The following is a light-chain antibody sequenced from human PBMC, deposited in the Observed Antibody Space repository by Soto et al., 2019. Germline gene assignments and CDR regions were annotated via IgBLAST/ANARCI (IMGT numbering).Light chain of an antibody. CDR3: QTWGTGIPWV. Sequence: QLVLTQSPSASASLGASVKLTCTLSSGHSSYAIAWNQQQPEKGPRYLMKLNSDGSHSKGDGIPDRFSGSSSGAERYLTISSLQSEDEADYYCQTWGTGIPWVFGGGTKLTVL. CDR2: LNSDGSH. CDR1: SGHSSYA. J-gene: IGLJ3*02. V-gene: IGLV4-69*01.